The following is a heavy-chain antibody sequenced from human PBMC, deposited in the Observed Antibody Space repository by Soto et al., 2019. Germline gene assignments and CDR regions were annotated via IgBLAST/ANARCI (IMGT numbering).Heavy chain of an antibody. D-gene: IGHD1-26*01. Sequence: QVQLVESGGGVVQPGRSLRLSCAASGLTFSSYGMHWVRQAPGKGLEWVAVIWSDGSNKYYADSVKGRFTISRDNSKNTLYLQMSILRVEDTAVYYCESAAGAYDNWGQGTLVTVSS. CDR1: GLTFSSYG. J-gene: IGHJ4*02. V-gene: IGHV3-33*01. CDR2: IWSDGSNK. CDR3: ESAAGAYDN.